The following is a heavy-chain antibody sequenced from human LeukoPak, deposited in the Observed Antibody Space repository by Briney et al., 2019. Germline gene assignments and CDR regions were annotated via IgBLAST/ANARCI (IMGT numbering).Heavy chain of an antibody. Sequence: PSETLSLTCTVSGDSISSYYWSWIRQPPGKGLAWIGYIYHSGSTNYNPSLKSRVTISADTSKDQFSLKLASVTAADTAVYYCATGYSSTWYYFDYWGQGTLVTVSS. CDR1: GDSISSYY. CDR3: ATGYSSTWYYFDY. CDR2: IYHSGST. D-gene: IGHD6-13*01. V-gene: IGHV4-59*01. J-gene: IGHJ4*02.